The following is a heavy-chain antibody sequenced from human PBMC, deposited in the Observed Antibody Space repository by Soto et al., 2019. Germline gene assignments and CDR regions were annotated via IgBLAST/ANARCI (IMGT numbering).Heavy chain of an antibody. Sequence: PGGSLRLSCAASGFTFSSYGMHWVRQAPGKGLEWVAVIWYDGSNKYYADSVKGRFTISRDNSKNTLYLQMNSLRAEDTAVYYCARDLAGYYYDSSGYRHFDYWGQGT. CDR3: ARDLAGYYYDSSGYRHFDY. J-gene: IGHJ4*02. V-gene: IGHV3-33*01. CDR1: GFTFSSYG. CDR2: IWYDGSNK. D-gene: IGHD3-22*01.